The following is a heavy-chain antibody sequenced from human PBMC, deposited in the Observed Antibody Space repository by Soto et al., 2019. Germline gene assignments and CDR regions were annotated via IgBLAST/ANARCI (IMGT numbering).Heavy chain of an antibody. D-gene: IGHD3-10*01. CDR1: GFTFSTYA. Sequence: EVRLLESGGGLVQPGGSLRLSCAASGFTFSTYALSWVRQAPGKGLAWVSAITNSGDSTYYADSVKGRFTISRDNSKNTLYLQMSSLRAGDTAVYYCAKTWFGSITTDYWGQGTLVTVSS. CDR3: AKTWFGSITTDY. CDR2: ITNSGDST. V-gene: IGHV3-23*01. J-gene: IGHJ4*02.